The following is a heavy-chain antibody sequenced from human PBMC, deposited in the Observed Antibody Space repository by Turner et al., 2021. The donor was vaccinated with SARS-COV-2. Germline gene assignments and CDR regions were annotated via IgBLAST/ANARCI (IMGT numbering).Heavy chain of an antibody. Sequence: QVQLVPSGAEVKKPGSSVKVPCKASGGTFSSYTITRVRQAPGQGREWMGGIIPILGIANYAQKFQGRVTITADKSTNTAYMELSSLRSEDTAVYDCARDLNSGYGDYTGWGQGTLVTVSS. J-gene: IGHJ4*02. D-gene: IGHD4-17*01. V-gene: IGHV1-69*10. CDR1: GGTFSSYT. CDR3: ARDLNSGYGDYTG. CDR2: IIPILGIA.